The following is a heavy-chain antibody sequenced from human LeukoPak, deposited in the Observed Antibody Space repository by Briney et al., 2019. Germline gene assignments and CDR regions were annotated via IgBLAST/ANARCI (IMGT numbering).Heavy chain of an antibody. J-gene: IGHJ4*02. CDR1: GYTFTGYY. D-gene: IGHD5-12*01. CDR2: INPNSGGT. CDR3: ARGFSGYFWF. Sequence: GASVKVSCKASGYTFTGYYMHWVRQAPGQGLEWMGWINPNSGGTNYAQNFQGRVTMTRDTSISTAYMELSSLRSDDTAVYYCARGFSGYFWFWGQGTLVTVSS. V-gene: IGHV1-2*02.